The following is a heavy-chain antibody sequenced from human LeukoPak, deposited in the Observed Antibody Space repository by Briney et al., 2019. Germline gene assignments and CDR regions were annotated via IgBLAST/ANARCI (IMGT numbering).Heavy chain of an antibody. D-gene: IGHD4-17*01. CDR1: GGSFSGYY. J-gene: IGHJ3*02. CDR2: INHSGST. CDR3: ARDLTTMNHHAFDI. Sequence: SETLSLTCAVYGGSFSGYYWSWIRQPPGKGLEWIGEINHSGSTNYNPSLKSRVTISVDTSKNQFSLKLSSVTAADTAVYYCARDLTTMNHHAFDIWGQRTMVTVSS. V-gene: IGHV4-34*01.